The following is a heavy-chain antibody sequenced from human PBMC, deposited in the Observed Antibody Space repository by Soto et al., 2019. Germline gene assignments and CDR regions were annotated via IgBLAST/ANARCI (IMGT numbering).Heavy chain of an antibody. CDR3: ARVRVLRFLEWLFSGMDV. CDR2: ISYDGSNR. CDR1: GFTFSSYA. Sequence: GSLRLSCAASGFTFSSYAMHWVRQAPGKGLEWVAVISYDGSNRYYADSVKGRFTISRDNSKNTLYLQMNSLRAEDTAVYYCARVRVLRFLEWLFSGMDVWGQGTTVTVSS. J-gene: IGHJ6*02. V-gene: IGHV3-30-3*01. D-gene: IGHD3-3*01.